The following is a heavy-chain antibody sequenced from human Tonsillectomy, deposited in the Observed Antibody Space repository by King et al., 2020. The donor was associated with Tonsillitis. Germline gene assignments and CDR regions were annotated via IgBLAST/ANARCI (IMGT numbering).Heavy chain of an antibody. CDR2: INPNSGGT. D-gene: IGHD3-22*01. Sequence: VQLVESGAEVKKPGASVKVSCKASGYTFTDYYMYWVRQAPGQGLERMGWINPNSGGTKYAQKFQGRVTMTRDTSINAAYMELSRLRYDDTAVYFCARDSYYDGSGYSDSWGQGTLVTVSS. CDR1: GYTFTDYY. J-gene: IGHJ4*02. CDR3: ARDSYYDGSGYSDS. V-gene: IGHV1-2*02.